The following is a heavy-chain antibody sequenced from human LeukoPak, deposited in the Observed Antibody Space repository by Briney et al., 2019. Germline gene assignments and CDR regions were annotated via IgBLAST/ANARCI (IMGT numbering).Heavy chain of an antibody. CDR3: TREEMATIWKGAFDI. V-gene: IGHV3-49*04. CDR1: GFTSGDYA. J-gene: IGHJ3*02. Sequence: GRSLRLSCTASGFTSGDYAMSWVRQAPGKGLEWVGFIRSKAYGGTTEYAASVKGRFTISRDDSKSIAYLQMNSLKTEDTAVYYCTREEMATIWKGAFDIWGQGTMVTVSS. D-gene: IGHD5-24*01. CDR2: IRSKAYGGTT.